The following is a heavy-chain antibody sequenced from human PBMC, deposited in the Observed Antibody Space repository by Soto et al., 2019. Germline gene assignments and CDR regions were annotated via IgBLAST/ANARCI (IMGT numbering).Heavy chain of an antibody. CDR1: GFTFSSYE. CDR2: ISSSGSTI. J-gene: IGHJ4*02. Sequence: GGSLRLSCAASGFTFSSYEMNWVRQAPGKGLEWVSYISSSGSTIYYADSVKGRFTISRDNAKNSLYLQMNSLRAEDTAVYYCAREPANWGRTGHFDYWGQGTLVTVSS. V-gene: IGHV3-48*03. D-gene: IGHD7-27*01. CDR3: AREPANWGRTGHFDY.